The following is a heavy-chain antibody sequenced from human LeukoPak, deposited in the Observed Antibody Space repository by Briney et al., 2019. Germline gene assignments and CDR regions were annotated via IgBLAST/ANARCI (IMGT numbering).Heavy chain of an antibody. Sequence: SETLSLTCTVSGGSISSGGYYWSWIRQHPGKGLEWIGEINHSGSTNYNPSLKSRVTISVDTSKNQFSLKLSSVTAADTAVYYCARATERDDILTGYQPPDEGVYRCYFDYWGQGTLVTVSS. CDR3: ARATERDDILTGYQPPDEGVYRCYFDY. J-gene: IGHJ4*02. CDR1: GGSISSGGYY. D-gene: IGHD3-9*01. V-gene: IGHV4-39*07. CDR2: INHSGST.